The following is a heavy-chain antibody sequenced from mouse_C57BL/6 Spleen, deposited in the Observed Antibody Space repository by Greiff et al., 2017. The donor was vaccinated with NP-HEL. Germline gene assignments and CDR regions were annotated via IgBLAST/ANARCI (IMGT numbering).Heavy chain of an antibody. Sequence: VQLQQSGAELVKPGASVKLSCTASGFNIKDYYMHWVKQRTEQGLEWIGRIDPEDGETKYAPKFQGKATITADTSSNTAYLQLSSLTSEDTAVYACVSHYDYPYYAMDYWGQGTSVTVSS. CDR2: IDPEDGET. CDR1: GFNIKDYY. CDR3: VSHYDYPYYAMDY. V-gene: IGHV14-2*01. J-gene: IGHJ4*01. D-gene: IGHD2-4*01.